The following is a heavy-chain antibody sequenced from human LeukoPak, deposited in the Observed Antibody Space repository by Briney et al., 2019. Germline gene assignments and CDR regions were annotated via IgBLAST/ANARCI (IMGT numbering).Heavy chain of an antibody. CDR1: GGSISISSYY. D-gene: IGHD6-19*01. Sequence: SETLSLTCTVSGGSISISSYYWGWIRQPPGKGLEWIGSIYYSGSTYYNPSLKSRVTISVDTSKNQFSLKLSSVTAADTAVYYCARRVAVAGTPTWFDYWGQGTLVTVSS. CDR3: ARRVAVAGTPTWFDY. CDR2: IYYSGST. J-gene: IGHJ4*02. V-gene: IGHV4-39*01.